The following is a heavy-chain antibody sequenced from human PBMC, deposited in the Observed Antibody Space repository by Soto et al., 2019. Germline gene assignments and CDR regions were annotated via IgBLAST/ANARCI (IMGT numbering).Heavy chain of an antibody. D-gene: IGHD5-12*01. V-gene: IGHV3-30*18. J-gene: IGHJ6*02. CDR3: AQDLPAIYSGYNSGMAV. Sequence: LRLSCAASGFTFSSYGMHWVRQAPGKVLEWVAVISYDGSNKYYADPVKGRFTISRDNSKNTLYLQMNSLRAEDTAVYYCAQDLPAIYSGYNSGMAVWGQGTTVTGSS. CDR2: ISYDGSNK. CDR1: GFTFSSYG.